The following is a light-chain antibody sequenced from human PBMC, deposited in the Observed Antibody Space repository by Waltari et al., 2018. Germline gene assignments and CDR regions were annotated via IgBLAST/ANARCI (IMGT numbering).Light chain of an antibody. CDR2: SAS. Sequence: EIVMTQSPATLSMSPGESATLPCRASQSLTSAFAWYQQKPGQAPRLLIYSASTRATGIPARFSGSGSGTEFTLTISSLQSEDFAIYYCQQYNYWPWTFGQGTRVEIK. J-gene: IGKJ1*01. CDR1: QSLTSA. CDR3: QQYNYWPWT. V-gene: IGKV3D-15*01.